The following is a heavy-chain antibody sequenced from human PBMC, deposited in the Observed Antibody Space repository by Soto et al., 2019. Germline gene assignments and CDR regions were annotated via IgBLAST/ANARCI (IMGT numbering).Heavy chain of an antibody. D-gene: IGHD6-13*01. Sequence: ASVKVSCKASGYTFTSYDINWVRQATGQGLEWMGWMNPNSGNTGYAQKFQGRVTMTRNTSISTAYMELSSLRSGDTAVYYCARDNSSWYNWFDPWGQGTLVTVSS. V-gene: IGHV1-8*01. CDR3: ARDNSSWYNWFDP. CDR2: MNPNSGNT. CDR1: GYTFTSYD. J-gene: IGHJ5*02.